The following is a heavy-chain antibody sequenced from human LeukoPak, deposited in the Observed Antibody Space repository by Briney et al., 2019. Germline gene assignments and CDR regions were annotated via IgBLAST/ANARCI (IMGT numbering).Heavy chain of an antibody. J-gene: IGHJ4*02. CDR3: ARDQAAVAGFDY. CDR2: IYYSGST. CDR1: GGSISSYY. D-gene: IGHD6-19*01. V-gene: IGHV4-59*01. Sequence: SETLSLTCTVSGGSISSYYWSWIRQPPGKGLEWIGYIYYSGSTNYNPSLKSRVTISVDTSKNQFSLKLSSVTAADTAVYYCARDQAAVAGFDYWGQGTLFTVSS.